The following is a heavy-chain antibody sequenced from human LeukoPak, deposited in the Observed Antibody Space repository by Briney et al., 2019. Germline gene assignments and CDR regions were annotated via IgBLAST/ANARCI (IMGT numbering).Heavy chain of an antibody. Sequence: GASVKVSCKASGGTFSSCAISWVRQAPGQGLEWMGWISAYNGNTNYAQKLQGRVTMTTDTSTSTAYMELRSLRSDDTAVYYCARDIDAFDIWGQGTMVTVSS. CDR1: GGTFSSCA. CDR3: ARDIDAFDI. V-gene: IGHV1-18*01. CDR2: ISAYNGNT. J-gene: IGHJ3*02.